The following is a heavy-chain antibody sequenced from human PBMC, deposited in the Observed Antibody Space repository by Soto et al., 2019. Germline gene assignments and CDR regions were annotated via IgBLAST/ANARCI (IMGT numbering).Heavy chain of an antibody. Sequence: SKTLSLTCTVSGGSISSGDYYWSWIRQPPGKGLEWIGYIYYSGSTYYNPSLKSRVTISVDTSKNQFSLKLSSVTAADTAVYYCARDLGYYYGSGKRVNWFDPWGQGTLVTVSS. V-gene: IGHV4-30-4*01. CDR1: GGSISSGDYY. CDR3: ARDLGYYYGSGKRVNWFDP. J-gene: IGHJ5*02. CDR2: IYYSGST. D-gene: IGHD3-10*01.